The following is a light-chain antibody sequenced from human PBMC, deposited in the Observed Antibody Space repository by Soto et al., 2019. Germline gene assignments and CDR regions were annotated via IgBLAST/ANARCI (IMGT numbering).Light chain of an antibody. J-gene: IGLJ3*02. CDR2: EVT. V-gene: IGLV2-8*01. CDR1: SSDVGGYNY. Sequence: QSALTQPPSASGSPGQSVTISCTGTSSDVGGYNYVSWYQQHPGKVPKLMIYEVTKRPSGVPDRFSGSRSGNTASLTVSGLQAEDEADYYCSSYAGSNILGFGGGTQRTV. CDR3: SSYAGSNILG.